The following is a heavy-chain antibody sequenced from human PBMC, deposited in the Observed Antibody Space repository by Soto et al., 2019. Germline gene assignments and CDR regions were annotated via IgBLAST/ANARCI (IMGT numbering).Heavy chain of an antibody. CDR3: ARGPGALMYYYDSSGYFFDY. J-gene: IGHJ4*02. D-gene: IGHD3-22*01. V-gene: IGHV1-8*01. CDR2: MNPNSGNT. Sequence: ASVKVSCKASGYTFTSYDINWVRQATGQGLELMGWMNPNSGNTGYAQKFQGRVAMTRNTSISTAYMELSSLRSEDTAVYYCARGPGALMYYYDSSGYFFDYWGQGTLVTVSS. CDR1: GYTFTSYD.